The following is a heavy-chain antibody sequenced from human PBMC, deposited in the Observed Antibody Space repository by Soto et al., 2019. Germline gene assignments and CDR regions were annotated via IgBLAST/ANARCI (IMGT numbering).Heavy chain of an antibody. CDR3: AGSSRAGYNLQRLPWFDP. CDR2: IYYSGST. CDR1: GGSISSSSYY. V-gene: IGHV4-39*01. Sequence: QLQLQESGPGLVKPSETLSLTCTVSGGSISSSSYYWGWIRQPPGKGLEWIGSIYYSGSTYYNPSLKSRGTITVDTSKTQFSLWLRSVTAAATAVYYCAGSSRAGYNLQRLPWFDPWGQGTLVTVSS. J-gene: IGHJ5*02. D-gene: IGHD5-12*01.